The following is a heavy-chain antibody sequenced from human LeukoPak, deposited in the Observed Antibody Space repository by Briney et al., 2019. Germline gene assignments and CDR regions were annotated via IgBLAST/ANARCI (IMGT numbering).Heavy chain of an antibody. CDR2: ISWNSGTI. J-gene: IGHJ4*02. CDR3: TKAGCSSTTCYSNH. CDR1: GFPFNDYA. V-gene: IGHV3-9*01. Sequence: PGGSLRLSCAASGFPFNDYAMHWVRQAPGKGLEWVSSISWNSGTIGYADPVKGRVTISRDNAKNSLYLQMNSLKAEDTALYFCTKAGCSSTTCYSNHWGQGTLVTVSS. D-gene: IGHD2-2*01.